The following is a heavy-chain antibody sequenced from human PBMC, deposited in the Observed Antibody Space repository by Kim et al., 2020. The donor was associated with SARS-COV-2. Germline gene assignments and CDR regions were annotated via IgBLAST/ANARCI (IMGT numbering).Heavy chain of an antibody. J-gene: IGHJ4*02. CDR3: ARAHGSGYYEGVFDY. D-gene: IGHD3-22*01. V-gene: IGHV3-30-3*01. CDR1: GFIFSSYV. CDR2: ISYDGSNK. Sequence: GGSLRLSCAASGFIFSSYVMHWVRQAPGKGLEWVAVISYDGSNKYYADSVKGRFTISRDNSKNTLYLQMNSLRAEDTAVYYCARAHGSGYYEGVFDYWGQGTLVTVSS.